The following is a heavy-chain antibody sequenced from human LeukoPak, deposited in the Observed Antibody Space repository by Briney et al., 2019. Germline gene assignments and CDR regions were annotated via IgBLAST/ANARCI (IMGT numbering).Heavy chain of an antibody. Sequence: GGSLRLSCAASGLTFNNAWMSWVRQAPGKGLGWVGRIRSRSAGGTTDYGAPVRGRFTIPRGDSKNTQYLQMNSLKTEDTAVYYCSTGGGTHDYWGQGTLVTVSS. CDR1: GLTFNNAW. CDR3: STGGGTHDY. V-gene: IGHV3-15*01. CDR2: IRSRSAGGTT. D-gene: IGHD2-15*01. J-gene: IGHJ4*02.